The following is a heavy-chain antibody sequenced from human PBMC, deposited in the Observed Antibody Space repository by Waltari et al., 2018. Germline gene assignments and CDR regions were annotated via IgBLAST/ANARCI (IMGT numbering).Heavy chain of an antibody. V-gene: IGHV2-5*02. D-gene: IGHD3-3*02. J-gene: IGHJ4*02. CDR1: GFSLSTSGVS. Sequence: QITLKESGPTLVKPTQTLTLTCTFSGFSLSTSGVSVGWFRRPPGKALEWLALIYWDDDKRYSPSLKSRLTITKDTSKKQVVLTMTNMDPVDTATYYCAHSGHFWSGFYVDYHFDFWGQGTLVTVSS. CDR3: AHSGHFWSGFYVDYHFDF. CDR2: IYWDDDK.